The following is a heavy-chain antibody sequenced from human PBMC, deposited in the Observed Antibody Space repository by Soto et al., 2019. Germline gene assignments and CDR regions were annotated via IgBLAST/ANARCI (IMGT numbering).Heavy chain of an antibody. J-gene: IGHJ4*02. CDR1: GVSFSYVW. CDR3: STGRDDLLY. Sequence: EVQLVESGGGLVKPGGSLRLSCAASGVSFSYVWMNWVRQAPGKGLEWVGRIKSKTDGGTTVYAAPVKGRFTISREDSTNTLYQQINSLKAEDTAVYYCSTGRDDLLYWGQGTLVTVSS. CDR2: IKSKTDGGTT. D-gene: IGHD2-15*01. V-gene: IGHV3-15*07.